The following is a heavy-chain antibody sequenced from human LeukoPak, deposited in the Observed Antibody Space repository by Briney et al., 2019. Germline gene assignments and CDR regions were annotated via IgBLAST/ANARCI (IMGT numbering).Heavy chain of an antibody. D-gene: IGHD2-2*01. CDR2: IIPIIGIA. Sequence: SVKVSCKASRGTFTRYTISWVRQAPGQGLAWMGRIIPIIGIANYAQKFQGRVTITADKSTSTSYMELSSLRSDDTAVYYCARDLYCSSTSCFGGAVWFDPWGQGTLVTVSS. CDR1: RGTFTRYT. J-gene: IGHJ5*02. CDR3: ARDLYCSSTSCFGGAVWFDP. V-gene: IGHV1-69*04.